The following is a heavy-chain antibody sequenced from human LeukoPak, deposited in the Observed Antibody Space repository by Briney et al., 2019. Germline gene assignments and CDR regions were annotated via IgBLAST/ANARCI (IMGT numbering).Heavy chain of an antibody. V-gene: IGHV3-53*01. J-gene: IGHJ6*02. CDR1: GFTVSSNY. CDR3: ARSGAFNYGMDV. CDR2: IYSGGST. Sequence: GGSLRLSCAAPGFTVSSNYMSWVRQAPGKGLEWVSVIYSGGSTYYADSVKGRFTISRDNSKNTLYLQMNSLRAEDTAVYYCARSGAFNYGMDVWGQGTTVTVSS. D-gene: IGHD1-26*01.